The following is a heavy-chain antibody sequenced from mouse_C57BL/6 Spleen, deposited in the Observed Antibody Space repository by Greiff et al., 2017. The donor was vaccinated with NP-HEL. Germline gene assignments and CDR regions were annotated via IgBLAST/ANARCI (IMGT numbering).Heavy chain of an antibody. CDR3: ARYYYGSSYALFDY. D-gene: IGHD1-1*01. CDR2: IDPSDSYT. Sequence: QVQLQQSGAELVMPGASVKLSCKASGYTFTSYWMHWVKQRPGQGLEWIGEIDPSDSYTNYNQKFKGKSTLTVDKSSSTAYMQLSSLTSEDSAVYYCARYYYGSSYALFDYWGQGTTLTVSS. J-gene: IGHJ2*01. CDR1: GYTFTSYW. V-gene: IGHV1-69*01.